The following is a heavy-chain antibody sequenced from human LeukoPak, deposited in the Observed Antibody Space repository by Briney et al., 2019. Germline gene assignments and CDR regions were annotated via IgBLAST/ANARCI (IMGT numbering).Heavy chain of an antibody. D-gene: IGHD5-12*01. Sequence: KTSETLSLTCSVSGVSISSYYWSWVRKTAGKGLEWIGRTYISGTTNYNPSLNSRVTMSIDTSKNQFSLKLTSVTAADTGVYYCARTGGYDYHIDHWGQGTQVTASS. J-gene: IGHJ4*02. CDR2: TYISGTT. CDR3: ARTGGYDYHIDH. V-gene: IGHV4-4*07. CDR1: GVSISSYY.